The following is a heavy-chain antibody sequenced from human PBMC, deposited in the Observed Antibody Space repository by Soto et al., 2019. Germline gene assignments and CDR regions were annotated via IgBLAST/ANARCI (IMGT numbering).Heavy chain of an antibody. Sequence: EVQLVESGGGLIQPGGSLRLSCAASGFTVSSNYMSWVRQAPGKGLEWVSVIYSGGSTYYADSVKGRFTISRDNSKNTLYLQMNSLRAEDTAVYYCAVDVVTAIGYNWFDPWGQGTLVTVSS. J-gene: IGHJ5*02. CDR1: GFTVSSNY. V-gene: IGHV3-53*01. CDR2: IYSGGST. CDR3: AVDVVTAIGYNWFDP. D-gene: IGHD2-21*02.